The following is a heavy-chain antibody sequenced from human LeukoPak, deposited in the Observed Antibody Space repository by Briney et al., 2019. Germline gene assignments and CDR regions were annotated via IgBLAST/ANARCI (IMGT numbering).Heavy chain of an antibody. CDR1: GGSISSSSYY. CDR2: IYYSGST. CDR3: AREGNSWSVSIDY. D-gene: IGHD6-13*01. Sequence: SETLSLTCTVSGGSISSSSYYWGWIRQPPGKGLEWIGSIYYSGSTYYNPSLKSRVTISVDTSKNQFSLKLSSVTAADTAVYYCAREGNSWSVSIDYWGQGTLVTVSS. J-gene: IGHJ4*02. V-gene: IGHV4-39*07.